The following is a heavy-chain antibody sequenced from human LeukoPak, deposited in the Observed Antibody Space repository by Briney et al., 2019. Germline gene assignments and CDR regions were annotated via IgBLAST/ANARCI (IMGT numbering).Heavy chain of an antibody. V-gene: IGHV4-34*01. J-gene: IGHJ5*02. Sequence: SETLSLTCAVYGGSFSGYYWSWIRQPPGKGLEWIGEINHSGSTNYNPSLKSRVTISVDTSKNQFSLKLSSVTAADTAVYYCARGSTWFDPWGQGTLVTVSS. CDR2: INHSGST. CDR1: GGSFSGYY. CDR3: ARGSTWFDP.